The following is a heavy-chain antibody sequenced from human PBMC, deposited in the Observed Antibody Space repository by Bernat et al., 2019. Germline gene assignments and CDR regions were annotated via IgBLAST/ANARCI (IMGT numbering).Heavy chain of an antibody. J-gene: IGHJ4*02. D-gene: IGHD3-3*01. CDR2: INAGNGNT. Sequence: QVQLVQSGAEVKKPGASVKVSCKASGYTFTSYAMHWVRQAPGQRLEWMGWINAGNGNTKYSQKFQGRVTITRDTSASTAYMGLSSLRSEDTAVYYCARSPPYYDFWSGYQGGDYWGQGTLVTVSS. CDR3: ARSPPYYDFWSGYQGGDY. V-gene: IGHV1-3*01. CDR1: GYTFTSYA.